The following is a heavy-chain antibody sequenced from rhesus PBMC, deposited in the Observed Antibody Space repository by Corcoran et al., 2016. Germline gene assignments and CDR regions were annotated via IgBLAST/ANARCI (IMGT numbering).Heavy chain of an antibody. Sequence: QVQLQESGPGLVKPSETLSLTCAVSGYSISSGYGWIWIRQPPGKGLGWIGYIGGDRCITNSNPSLKSRVTSSKDTSKNQFSLKLSSVTAADTAVYYCASTVTTPGFDYWGQGVLVTVSS. CDR1: GYSISSGYG. CDR2: IGGDRCIT. D-gene: IGHD4-23*01. V-gene: IGHV4-127*01. CDR3: ASTVTTPGFDY. J-gene: IGHJ4*01.